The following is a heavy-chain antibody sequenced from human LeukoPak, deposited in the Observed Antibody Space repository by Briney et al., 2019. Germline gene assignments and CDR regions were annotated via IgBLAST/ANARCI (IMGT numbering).Heavy chain of an antibody. V-gene: IGHV3-21*01. CDR1: GFTFSSYS. CDR3: ARKSSGWMGGPDY. D-gene: IGHD6-19*01. Sequence: PGGSLRLSCAASGFTFSSYSMNWVRQAPGKGLEWVSSISSSSSYIYYADSVKGRFTISRDNAKNSLYLQMNSLRAEDTAVYYCARKSSGWMGGPDYWGQGTLVTVSS. CDR2: ISSSSSYI. J-gene: IGHJ4*02.